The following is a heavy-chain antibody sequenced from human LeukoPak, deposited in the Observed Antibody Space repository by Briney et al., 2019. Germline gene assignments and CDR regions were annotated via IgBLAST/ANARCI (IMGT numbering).Heavy chain of an antibody. CDR3: ARAYYDYVWGSYRHIFPLQY. CDR2: ISAYNGNT. CDR1: GYTFTFYG. J-gene: IGHJ4*02. D-gene: IGHD3-16*02. V-gene: IGHV1-18*01. Sequence: ASVKVSCKASGYTFTFYGISWVRQAPGQGLDWMGWISAYNGNTNYAQKLQGRVTMTTDTSTSTAYMELRSLRSDDTAVYYCARAYYDYVWGSYRHIFPLQYWGQGTLVTVSS.